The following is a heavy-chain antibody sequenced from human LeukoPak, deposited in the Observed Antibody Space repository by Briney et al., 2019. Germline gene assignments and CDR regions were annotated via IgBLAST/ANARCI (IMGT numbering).Heavy chain of an antibody. D-gene: IGHD6-6*01. CDR1: GFTFSSYS. CDR2: ISSSSYI. V-gene: IGHV3-21*01. Sequence: GGSLRLSCAASGFTFSSYSMNWVRQAPGKGLEWVSSISSSSYIYYADSVKGRFTISRDNAKNSLYLRMNSLRAEDTAVYYCAGDSEYSSSPFDYWGQGTLVTVSS. CDR3: AGDSEYSSSPFDY. J-gene: IGHJ4*02.